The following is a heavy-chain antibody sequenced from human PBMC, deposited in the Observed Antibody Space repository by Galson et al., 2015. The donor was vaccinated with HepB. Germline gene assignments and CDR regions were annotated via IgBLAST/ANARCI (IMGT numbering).Heavy chain of an antibody. CDR2: ITGKGASP. J-gene: IGHJ5*01. CDR3: AKGYGLFDS. V-gene: IGHV3-23*01. CDR1: GFAFDSHA. D-gene: IGHD5-18*01. Sequence: SLRLSCAASGFAFDSHAMSWVRQAPGRGLEWISGITGKGASPFYADSVKGRFTVSKDNSNNMLYLQMNSLRAEDAGLYFCAKGYGLFDSWGQGILVTVSS.